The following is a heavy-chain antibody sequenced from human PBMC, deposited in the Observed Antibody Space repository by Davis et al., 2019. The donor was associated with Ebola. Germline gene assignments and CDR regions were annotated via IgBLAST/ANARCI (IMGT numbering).Heavy chain of an antibody. CDR3: ARGRATARTRVRFDP. D-gene: IGHD3-3*01. V-gene: IGHV4-59*01. J-gene: IGHJ5*02. CDR2: IYYGGST. CDR1: GGSISSYY. Sequence: SETLSLTCTVSGGSISSYYWSWIRQPPGKGLEWIGYIYYGGSTNYNPSLKSRVTISVDTSKNQFSLKLSSVTAADTAVYYCARGRATARTRVRFDPWGQGTLITVSS.